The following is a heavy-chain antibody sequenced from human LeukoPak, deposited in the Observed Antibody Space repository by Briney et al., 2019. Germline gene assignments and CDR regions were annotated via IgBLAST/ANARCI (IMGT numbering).Heavy chain of an antibody. CDR3: ATDPYYYDSSGYYP. CDR1: GYTFTGYY. CDR2: INPNSGGT. J-gene: IGHJ5*02. D-gene: IGHD3-22*01. Sequence: ASVRVSCKASGYTFTGYYMHWVRQAPGQGLEWMGRINPNSGGTNYAQKFQGRVTMTRDTSISTAYMELSRLRSDDTAVYYCATDPYYYDSSGYYPWGQGTLVTVSS. V-gene: IGHV1-2*06.